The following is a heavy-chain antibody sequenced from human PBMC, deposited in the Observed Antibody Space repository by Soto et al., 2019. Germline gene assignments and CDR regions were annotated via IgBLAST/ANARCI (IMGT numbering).Heavy chain of an antibody. CDR1: GFTFSDYY. J-gene: IGHJ4*02. D-gene: IGHD5-18*01. CDR2: ITSSGSTI. Sequence: GGSLRLSCAVSGFTFSDYYMSWIRQAPGKGLEWVSYITSSGSTIYYADSVKGRFTISRDNAKNSLYLQMNSLRAEDTAVYYCAREKTAMVTVDYWGQGTLVTVSS. V-gene: IGHV3-11*01. CDR3: AREKTAMVTVDY.